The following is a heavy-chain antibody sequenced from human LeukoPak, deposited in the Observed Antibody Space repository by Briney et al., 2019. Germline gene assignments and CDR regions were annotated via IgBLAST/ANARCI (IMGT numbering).Heavy chain of an antibody. CDR1: GFTFSSYS. CDR2: ISSSSSYI. V-gene: IGHV3-21*01. CDR3: ARDSAARPPFDP. Sequence: GGSLRLSCAASGFTFSSYSMNCVRQAPGKGLEWVSSISSSSSYIYYADSVKGRFTISRDNAKNSLYLQMNSLRAEDTAVYYCARDSAARPPFDPWGQGTLVTVSS. D-gene: IGHD6-6*01. J-gene: IGHJ5*02.